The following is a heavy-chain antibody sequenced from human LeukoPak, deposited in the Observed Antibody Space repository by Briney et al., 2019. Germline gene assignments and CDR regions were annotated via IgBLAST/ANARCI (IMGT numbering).Heavy chain of an antibody. Sequence: ASVKVSCKASGYTFTSYGISWVRQAPGQGLEWMGWISTYNGNTNYAQKLQGRLTMTTDTSTSTAYMELRSLRSDDTAVYYCARGPGEGGSSGYYYGKPEDPAEYYFDYWGQGTLVTVSS. D-gene: IGHD3-22*01. CDR1: GYTFTSYG. V-gene: IGHV1-18*01. J-gene: IGHJ4*02. CDR2: ISTYNGNT. CDR3: ARGPGEGGSSGYYYGKPEDPAEYYFDY.